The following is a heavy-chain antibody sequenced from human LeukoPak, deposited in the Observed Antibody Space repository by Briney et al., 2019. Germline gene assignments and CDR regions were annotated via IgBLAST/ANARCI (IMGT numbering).Heavy chain of an antibody. CDR3: ARDLRGDY. V-gene: IGHV3-66*01. J-gene: IGHJ4*02. CDR2: IYSGGST. D-gene: IGHD3-10*01. CDR1: GFTFSSYG. Sequence: GGSLRLSCAASGFTFSSYGMHWVRQAPGKGLEWVSVIYSGGSTYYADSVKGRFTISRDNSKNTLYLQMNSLRAEDTAVYYCARDLRGDYWGQGTLVTVSS.